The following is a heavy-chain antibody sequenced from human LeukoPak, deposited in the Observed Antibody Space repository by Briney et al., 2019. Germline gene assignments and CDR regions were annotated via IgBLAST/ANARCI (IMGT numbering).Heavy chain of an antibody. CDR1: GGSISSSSYY. Sequence: SETLSLTCTVSGGSISSSSYYWGWIRQPPGKGLEWIGSIYHSGSTYYNPSLKSRVTISVDTSKNQFSLKLSSVTAADTAVYYCARTLDYPGGWFDPWGQGTLVTVSS. J-gene: IGHJ5*02. V-gene: IGHV4-39*07. CDR3: ARTLDYPGGWFDP. D-gene: IGHD4-11*01. CDR2: IYHSGST.